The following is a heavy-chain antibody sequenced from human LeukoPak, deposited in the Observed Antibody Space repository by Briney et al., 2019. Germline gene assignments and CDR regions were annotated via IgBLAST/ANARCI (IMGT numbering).Heavy chain of an antibody. V-gene: IGHV1-18*01. CDR2: ISPYNGNT. J-gene: IGHJ4*02. D-gene: IGHD2-8*01. CDR3: ARAPYCTNGVCSFDY. CDR1: GYTFTSYG. Sequence: ASVKVSCKTSGYTFTSYGISWVRQAPGQGLEWMGWISPYNGNTNYAQTLQGRVTMTPDTSTNTAYMDLRSLRSDDTAVYYCARAPYCTNGVCSFDYWGQGTLVTVSS.